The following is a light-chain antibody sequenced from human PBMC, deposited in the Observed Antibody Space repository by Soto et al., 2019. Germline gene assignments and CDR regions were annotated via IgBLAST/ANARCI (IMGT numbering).Light chain of an antibody. CDR1: QSINSY. CDR3: QQSYSTPYT. V-gene: IGKV1-39*01. J-gene: IGKJ2*01. Sequence: DIHMTQSPSSLSASVGDRVTITCRASQSINSYLNWYQQKPGKAPKVLIYTASGLQSGVPSRFSGSGSGTDFTLTISSLQPEDFATYYCQQSYSTPYTFGQGTKLEIK. CDR2: TAS.